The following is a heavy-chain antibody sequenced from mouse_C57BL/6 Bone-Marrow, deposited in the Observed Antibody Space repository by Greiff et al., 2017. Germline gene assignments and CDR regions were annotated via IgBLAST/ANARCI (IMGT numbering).Heavy chain of an antibody. V-gene: IGHV14-4*01. CDR3: TTVVHY. CDR1: GFNIKDDY. Sequence: DVHLVESGAELVRPGASVKLSCTASGFNIKDDYMYWVKQRPEQGLEWIGWIDPENGDTEYASKFQGKATITADTSSNTAYLQLSSLTSEDTAVYYCTTVVHYGGQGTTLTVSS. CDR2: IDPENGDT. D-gene: IGHD1-1*01. J-gene: IGHJ2*01.